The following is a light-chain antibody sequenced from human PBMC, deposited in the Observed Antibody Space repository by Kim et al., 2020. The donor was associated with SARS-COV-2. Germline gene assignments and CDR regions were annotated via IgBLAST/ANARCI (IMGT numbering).Light chain of an antibody. V-gene: IGKV3D-20*01. CDR3: QQYGGSPT. Sequence: IVLTQSPATLSLSPGERATLSCGASERVRNNYLAWYQQRPGLAPRLLVYDASIRASGIPDRFSGSGSGTDFTLTISGLDPEDFAVYYWQQYGGSPTFGGGTKVDIK. CDR2: DAS. J-gene: IGKJ4*01. CDR1: ERVRNNY.